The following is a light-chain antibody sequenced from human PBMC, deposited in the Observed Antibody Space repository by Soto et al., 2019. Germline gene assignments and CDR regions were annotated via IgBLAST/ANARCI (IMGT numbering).Light chain of an antibody. V-gene: IGKV3-20*01. CDR2: GAS. Sequence: ELVMTQSPATLSVSPGERATLSCRASQSVSSNLAWYQQKPGQAPRLLIFGASTRATGIQDRFSGSGSGTDFTLTISRLEPEDFAVYYCQQYGSSPTCGGGTKVDIK. CDR3: QQYGSSPT. J-gene: IGKJ4*01. CDR1: QSVSSN.